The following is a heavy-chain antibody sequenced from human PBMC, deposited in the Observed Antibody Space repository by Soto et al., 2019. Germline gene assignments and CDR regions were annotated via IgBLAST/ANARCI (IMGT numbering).Heavy chain of an antibody. CDR1: GGTFSSYT. J-gene: IGHJ4*02. D-gene: IGHD5-12*01. CDR3: AGDPSGGDGYNSFDY. CDR2: IIPILGIA. Sequence: QVQLVQSGAEVKKPGSSVKVSCKASGGTFSSYTISWVRQAPGQGLEWMGRIIPILGIANYAQKFQGRVTITADNSTSTAYMELSSLRSEDTAVYYCAGDPSGGDGYNSFDYWGQGTLVTVSS. V-gene: IGHV1-69*08.